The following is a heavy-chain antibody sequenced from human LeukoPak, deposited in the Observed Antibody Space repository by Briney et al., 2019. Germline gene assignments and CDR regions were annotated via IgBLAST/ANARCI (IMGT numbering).Heavy chain of an antibody. Sequence: GASVKVSCKASGYTFTSYGISWVRQAPGQGLEWMGWISAYNGNTNCAQKLQGRVTMTTDTSTSTAYMELRSLRSDDTAVYYCARTAAGQYSSGWRDYWGQGTLVTVSS. CDR1: GYTFTSYG. J-gene: IGHJ4*02. V-gene: IGHV1-18*01. CDR2: ISAYNGNT. D-gene: IGHD6-19*01. CDR3: ARTAAGQYSSGWRDY.